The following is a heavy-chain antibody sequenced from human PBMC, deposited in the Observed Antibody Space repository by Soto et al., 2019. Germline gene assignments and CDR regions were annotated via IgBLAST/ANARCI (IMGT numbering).Heavy chain of an antibody. J-gene: IGHJ5*02. V-gene: IGHV4-31*03. CDR2: IFYIGST. CDR3: ARSVFP. Sequence: QVQLQESGPGLVKPSQTLSLTCTVSGGSISSGGYYWNWIRQHPGNGLEWIGYIFYIGSTYYNPSLKSRVTISVATYKNQFSLKLNSVTAADPSVYYCARSVFPWGQGTLVTVSS. CDR1: GGSISSGGYY.